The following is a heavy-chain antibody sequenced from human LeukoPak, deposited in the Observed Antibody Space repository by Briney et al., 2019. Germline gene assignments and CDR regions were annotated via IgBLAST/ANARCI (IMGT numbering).Heavy chain of an antibody. D-gene: IGHD2-2*01. CDR1: GGSISSSNW. J-gene: IGHJ5*02. CDR2: IYHSGST. V-gene: IGHV4-4*02. Sequence: SETLSLTCAVSGGSISSSNWWSWVRQPPGKGLEWIGEIYHSGSTNYNPSLKSRVTISVDKSKNQFSLKLSSVTAADTAVYYCASRDIVVVPAAISGWFDPWGQGALVTVSS. CDR3: ASRDIVVVPAAISGWFDP.